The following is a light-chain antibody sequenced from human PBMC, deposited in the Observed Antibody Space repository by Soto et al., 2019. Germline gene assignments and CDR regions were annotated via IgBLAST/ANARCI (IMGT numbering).Light chain of an antibody. CDR1: QTISTY. V-gene: IGKV1-39*01. J-gene: IGKJ2*01. Sequence: DIQMTQSPSSLSAAVGDRVTITCRASQTISTYLNWYQQKPGKAPKLLIYAASGLQSGVPSRFTGSGSGTAFTLTISSLQPEDFATYYCQQSHGIPYTFGQGTKLEIK. CDR2: AAS. CDR3: QQSHGIPYT.